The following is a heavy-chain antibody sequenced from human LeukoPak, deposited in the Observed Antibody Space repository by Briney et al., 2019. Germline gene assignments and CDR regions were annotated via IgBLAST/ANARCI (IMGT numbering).Heavy chain of an antibody. CDR1: GFTFSSYG. CDR3: ARANGYNYPFDY. CDR2: IYNTGST. J-gene: IGHJ4*02. V-gene: IGHV4-38-2*01. D-gene: IGHD5-24*01. Sequence: GSLRLSCAASGFTFSSYGLSWVRQPPGKGLEWIGSIYNTGSTYYNPSLKSRVTISVDSSKNQFSLNLSSVTAADTAVYYCARANGYNYPFDYWGQGTLVTVSS.